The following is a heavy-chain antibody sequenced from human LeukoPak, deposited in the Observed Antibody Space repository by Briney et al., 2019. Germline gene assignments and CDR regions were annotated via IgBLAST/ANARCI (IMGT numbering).Heavy chain of an antibody. J-gene: IGHJ4*02. CDR1: GGSISIDTFY. V-gene: IGHV4-39*01. CDR2: IYYSGNT. CDR3: ARPNANGGWFPFDY. Sequence: PSETLSLTCTVSGGSISIDTFYWGWIRQPPGKGLEWIGSIYYSGNTYYNPSVETRVTISVDTSKNQFSLRLSSVTAADTAVYYCARPNANGGWFPFDYWGQGTLVTVSS. D-gene: IGHD6-19*01.